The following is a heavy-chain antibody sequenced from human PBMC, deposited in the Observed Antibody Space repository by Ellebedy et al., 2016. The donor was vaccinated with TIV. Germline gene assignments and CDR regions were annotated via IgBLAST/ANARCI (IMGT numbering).Heavy chain of an antibody. CDR2: IIHTGSRT. D-gene: IGHD3-22*01. V-gene: IGHV3-23*01. J-gene: IGHJ4*02. CDR1: GFTFSSFA. CDR3: AKGRGGGSDSSAPRYYFDY. Sequence: PGGSLRLSCAASGFTFSSFAMTWVRQAPGKGLEWVSTIIHTGSRTYYTDSVEGRFIISRDTSKKTLYLQMNGLRAEDTAIYYCAKGRGGGSDSSAPRYYFDYWGLGTLVTVSS.